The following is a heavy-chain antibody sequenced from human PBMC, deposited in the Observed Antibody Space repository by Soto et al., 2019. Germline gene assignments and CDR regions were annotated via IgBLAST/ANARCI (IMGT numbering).Heavy chain of an antibody. CDR3: ATGAIGPGFPNWLDT. CDR2: IIPNFPAP. V-gene: IGHV1-69*12. D-gene: IGHD1-26*01. J-gene: IGHJ5*02. CDR1: GGVVSDYA. Sequence: QFQLVQSGADVKTPGSSVKVACKASGGVVSDYAVSWVRQAPGQGLEWMGAIIPNFPAPNYAQKFKGRLTTTADGFTNTAYMDMSSLRVDYTAIYYCATGAIGPGFPNWLDTWGQGTLVAVSS.